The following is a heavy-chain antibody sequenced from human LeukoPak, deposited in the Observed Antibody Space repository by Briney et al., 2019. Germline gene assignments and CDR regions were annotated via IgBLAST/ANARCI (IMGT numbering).Heavy chain of an antibody. CDR1: GYTFTGYY. J-gene: IGHJ4*02. CDR3: ASRVAGTVYFDH. D-gene: IGHD6-19*01. CDR2: IDPNSGGT. V-gene: IGHV1-2*02. Sequence: ASVKVSCKASGYTFTGYYMHWVRQAPGQGLEWMGWIDPNSGGTNYAQKFQGRVTMTRDTSISTAYMELSRLRSDDTAVYYCASRVAGTVYFDHWGQGTLVTVSS.